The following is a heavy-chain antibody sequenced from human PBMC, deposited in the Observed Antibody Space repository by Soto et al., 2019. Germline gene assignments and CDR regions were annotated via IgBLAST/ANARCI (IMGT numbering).Heavy chain of an antibody. Sequence: ASVKVSCKASGYTFTSYGISWVRQAPGQGLEWMGWISAYNGNTNYAQKLQGRVTMTTDTSTSTAYMELRSLRSDDTAVYYCARDREVMGYYYYYYGMDVWGQGTTVTVSS. CDR2: ISAYNGNT. D-gene: IGHD3-16*01. CDR3: ARDREVMGYYYYYYGMDV. CDR1: GYTFTSYG. J-gene: IGHJ6*02. V-gene: IGHV1-18*04.